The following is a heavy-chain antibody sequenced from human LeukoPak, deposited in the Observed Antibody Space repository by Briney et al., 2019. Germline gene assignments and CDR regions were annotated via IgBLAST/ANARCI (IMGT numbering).Heavy chain of an antibody. Sequence: SETLSLTCTVSGGSISSSSYYWGWIRQPPGKGLEWIGSIYYSGSTYYNPSLKSRVTISVDTSKNQFSLKLSSVTAADTAVYYCARHLIYIVGATRDWFDPWGQGTLVTVSS. CDR2: IYYSGST. J-gene: IGHJ5*02. CDR1: GGSISSSSYY. CDR3: ARHLIYIVGATRDWFDP. D-gene: IGHD1-26*01. V-gene: IGHV4-39*01.